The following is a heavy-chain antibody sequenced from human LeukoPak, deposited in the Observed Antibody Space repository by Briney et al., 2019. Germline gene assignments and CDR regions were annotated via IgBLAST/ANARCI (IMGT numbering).Heavy chain of an antibody. V-gene: IGHV3-74*01. J-gene: IGHJ3*02. CDR3: VLDLFSSFAFDI. Sequence: PGGSLRLSCAAAGFTFSTYWMHWVRQVPGKGLVWVSRINSDGRTTGYADSVKGRFTTSRDNAKNALHLQMNSLTAEDTAVYYCVLDLFSSFAFDIWGQGTMVTVSS. D-gene: IGHD3/OR15-3a*01. CDR2: INSDGRTT. CDR1: GFTFSTYW.